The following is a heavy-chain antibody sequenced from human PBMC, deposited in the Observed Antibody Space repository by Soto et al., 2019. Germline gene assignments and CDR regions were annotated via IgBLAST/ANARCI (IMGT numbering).Heavy chain of an antibody. D-gene: IGHD3-10*01. V-gene: IGHV3-23*01. Sequence: VRQAPGEGLEWVSTITDSGGDTKYADSVRGRFTISRDNSKNTLYLQMSSLRAEDSAVYYCARGSKESYPGSRIFDFWGRGTLVTVSS. CDR3: ARGSKESYPGSRIFDF. J-gene: IGHJ4*02. CDR2: ITDSGGDT.